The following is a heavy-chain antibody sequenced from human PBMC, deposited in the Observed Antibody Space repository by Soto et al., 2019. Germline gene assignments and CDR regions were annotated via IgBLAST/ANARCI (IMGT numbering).Heavy chain of an antibody. CDR3: AKTRSSGYYYYGMDG. J-gene: IGHJ6*02. D-gene: IGHD6-6*01. CDR2: ISGSCGST. CDR1: GITFSSYA. Sequence: EGSLTLSCAASGITFSSYAMVWVRQAPGQGLEWVSAISGSCGSTYYADSVKGRFTISRDNSKNTLYLQMNSLRAEDTAAYHCAKTRSSGYYYYGMDGWGQGTTVPVSS. V-gene: IGHV3-23*01.